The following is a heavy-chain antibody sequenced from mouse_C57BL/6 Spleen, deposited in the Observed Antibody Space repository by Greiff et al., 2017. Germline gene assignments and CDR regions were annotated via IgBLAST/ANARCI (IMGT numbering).Heavy chain of an antibody. CDR1: GYTFTTYP. CDR2: FHPYNDDT. Sequence: VQLQQSGAELVKPGASVKMSCKASGYTFTTYPIEWMKQNHGKSLEWIGNFHPYNDDTKYNEKFKGKATLTVEKSSSPVYLELSRLTSDDSAGYYCASSPYYYGSSYPYWYFDVWGHGTLVTVSA. J-gene: IGHJ3*01. CDR3: ASSPYYYGSSYPYWYFDV. V-gene: IGHV1-47*01. D-gene: IGHD1-1*01.